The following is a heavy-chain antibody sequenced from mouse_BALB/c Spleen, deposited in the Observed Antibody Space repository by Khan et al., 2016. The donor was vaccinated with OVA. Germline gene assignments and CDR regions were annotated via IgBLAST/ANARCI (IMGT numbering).Heavy chain of an antibody. CDR3: TRHGYVAWFTY. J-gene: IGHJ3*01. D-gene: IGHD2-2*01. CDR1: GYSFTTYY. V-gene: IGHV1S135*01. Sequence: EVQLQQSGPELMKPGASVKISCKASGYSFTTYYLHWVMQSHGESLEWIGYVDPFSGGTTYNQKFKGKATLTVDKSSSTAYMHLSNLTSADSAVYSWTRHGYVAWFTYWGQGTLVTVAA. CDR2: VDPFSGGT.